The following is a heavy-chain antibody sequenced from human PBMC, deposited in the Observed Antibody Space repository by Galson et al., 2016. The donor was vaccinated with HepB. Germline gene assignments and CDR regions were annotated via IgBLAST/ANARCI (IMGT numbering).Heavy chain of an antibody. CDR1: GGSINDHY. CDR2: IRYSGQT. CDR3: ARDGAEVLDY. J-gene: IGHJ4*02. V-gene: IGHV4-59*11. D-gene: IGHD3-16*01. Sequence: SETLSLTCAVSGGSINDHYWSWIRQSPGKGLEWIGYIRYSGQTNYSPSLRSRVAMWMDTSKKQFSLKLTSVTAADTAVYYCARDGAEVLDYWGQGTLVTVSS.